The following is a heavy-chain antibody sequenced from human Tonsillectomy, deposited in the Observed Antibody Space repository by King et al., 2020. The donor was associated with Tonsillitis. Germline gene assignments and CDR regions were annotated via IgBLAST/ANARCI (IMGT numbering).Heavy chain of an antibody. V-gene: IGHV3-30*18. CDR2: LSYDGGNK. Sequence: VQLVESGGGVVQPGGSLRLSCEASGFIFKSFGMHWVRQAPGKGLEWVASLSYDGGNKYYAESVKGRFTISRDNSEHTLYLQMNSLRGEDTAIYYCAKEGAGPFDSWGQGTLVTASA. D-gene: IGHD1-14*01. CDR1: GFIFKSFG. CDR3: AKEGAGPFDS. J-gene: IGHJ4*02.